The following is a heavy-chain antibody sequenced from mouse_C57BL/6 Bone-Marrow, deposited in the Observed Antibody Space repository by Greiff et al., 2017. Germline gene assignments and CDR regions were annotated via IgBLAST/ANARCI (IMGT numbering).Heavy chain of an antibody. J-gene: IGHJ3*01. D-gene: IGHD1-1*01. Sequence: QVQLKESGPGLVQPSQSLSITCTVSGFSFTSYGVHWVRQSPGKGLEWLGVIWRGGSTNYNAAFMSRLRITRADYKRQVFFKMNRRQAYDTAIYYCSSLVATPWFAYWGQGTLVTVSA. CDR2: IWRGGST. V-gene: IGHV2-5*01. CDR1: GFSFTSYG. CDR3: SSLVATPWFAY.